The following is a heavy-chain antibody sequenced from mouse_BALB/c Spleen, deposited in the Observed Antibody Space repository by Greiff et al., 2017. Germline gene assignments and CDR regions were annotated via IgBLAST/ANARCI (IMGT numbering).Heavy chain of an antibody. CDR2: ISNGGGST. J-gene: IGHJ3*01. V-gene: IGHV5-12-2*01. Sequence: EVKLEESGGGLVQPGGSLKLSCAASGFTFSSYTMSWVRQTPEKRLEWVAYISNGGGSTYYPDTVKGRFTISRDNAKNTLYLQMSSLKSEDTAMYYCASEVYYGSSYWFAYWGQGTLVTVSA. CDR1: GFTFSSYT. CDR3: ASEVYYGSSYWFAY. D-gene: IGHD1-1*01.